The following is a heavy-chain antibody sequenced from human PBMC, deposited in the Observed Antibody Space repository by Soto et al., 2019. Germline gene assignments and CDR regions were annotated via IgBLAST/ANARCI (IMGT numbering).Heavy chain of an antibody. CDR2: INPSGGST. J-gene: IGHJ3*02. Sequence: ASVKVSCKASGYTFTSYYMHWVRQAPGQGLEWMGIINPSGGSTSYAQKFQGRVTMTRDTSTSTVYMELSSLRSEDTAVYYCARLVYCSGGSCYSSDNGGEAFDIWGQGTMVNGS. V-gene: IGHV1-46*01. CDR3: ARLVYCSGGSCYSSDNGGEAFDI. CDR1: GYTFTSYY. D-gene: IGHD2-15*01.